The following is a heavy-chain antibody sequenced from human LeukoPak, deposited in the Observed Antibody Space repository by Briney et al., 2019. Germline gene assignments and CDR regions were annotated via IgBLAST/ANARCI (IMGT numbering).Heavy chain of an antibody. J-gene: IGHJ4*02. CDR2: MNPNSGNT. D-gene: IGHD4-17*01. CDR3: ARDPVSGAPDYLDY. CDR1: GYTFTSYD. V-gene: IGHV1-8*01. Sequence: ASVKVSCKASGYTFTSYDINWMRQATGQGLEWMGWMNPNSGNTGYAQKFQGRVTMTRNTSISTAYMELSSLRSEDTAVYYCARDPVSGAPDYLDYWGQGTWVTVSS.